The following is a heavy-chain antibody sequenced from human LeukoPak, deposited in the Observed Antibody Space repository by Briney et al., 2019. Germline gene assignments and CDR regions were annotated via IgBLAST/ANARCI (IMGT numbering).Heavy chain of an antibody. D-gene: IGHD3-3*01. V-gene: IGHV4-39*01. Sequence: SETLSLTCTVSGGSISSSSSYWVWIRQPPGKGLEWIGSIYYSGSTYYNSSLKSRVTISVDTPKNQFSLKLSSVTAADTAVYYYARLRFGRSGYYYFDYWGQGTLVTVSS. J-gene: IGHJ4*02. CDR1: GGSISSSSSY. CDR3: ARLRFGRSGYYYFDY. CDR2: IYYSGST.